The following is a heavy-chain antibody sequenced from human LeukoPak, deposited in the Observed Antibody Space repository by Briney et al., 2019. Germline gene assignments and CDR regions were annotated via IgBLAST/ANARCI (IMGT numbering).Heavy chain of an antibody. CDR1: GFAFDEHG. CDR2: INWIGGST. J-gene: IGHJ4*02. Sequence: PGGSLRLSCTASGFAFDEHGMSWVRQVPGKGLEWVSGINWIGGSTGYEDPLRGRFTISRDNAKNSLYLQMDSLRAEDTALYYCARAPITSPFYFNYWGQGALVTVSS. CDR3: ARAPITSPFYFNY. D-gene: IGHD2-2*01. V-gene: IGHV3-20*04.